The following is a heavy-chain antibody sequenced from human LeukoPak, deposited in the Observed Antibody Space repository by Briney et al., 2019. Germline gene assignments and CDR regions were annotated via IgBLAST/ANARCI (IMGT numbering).Heavy chain of an antibody. D-gene: IGHD6-13*01. V-gene: IGHV1-3*01. J-gene: IGHJ4*02. Sequence: GASVKVSCKASGGTFSSYAISWVRQAPGQGLGWMGWINAGNGNTNYAQKFQGRVIITRDTSASTAYMELSSLTSADTAVYYCARDKTNTWYGAIDYWGQGTLVTVSS. CDR2: INAGNGNT. CDR1: GGTFSSYA. CDR3: ARDKTNTWYGAIDY.